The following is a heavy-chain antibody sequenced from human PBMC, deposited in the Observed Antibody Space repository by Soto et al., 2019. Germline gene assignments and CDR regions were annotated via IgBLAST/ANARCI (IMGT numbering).Heavy chain of an antibody. CDR1: GFTSSSYG. CDR2: ISYDGSNK. V-gene: IGHV3-30*18. J-gene: IGHJ4*02. CDR3: AKYCSSDVCFDY. D-gene: IGHD2-8*01. Sequence: GGALRVYCAASGFTSSSYGMHWVRQAPGKGLEWVAVISYDGSNKYYADSVKDRFTISRDNAKNSLYLQMSSLRDEDTAVYYCAKYCSSDVCFDYWGQGTLVTVSS.